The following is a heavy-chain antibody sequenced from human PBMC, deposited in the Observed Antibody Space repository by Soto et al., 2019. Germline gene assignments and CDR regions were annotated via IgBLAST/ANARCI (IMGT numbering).Heavy chain of an antibody. CDR2: IHHSGSI. J-gene: IGHJ6*02. Sequence: SETLSLTCTVSGDYISSDCYHWTWIRQSPGKGLEWIGYIHHSGSILYNPSLKSRVTISVDTSKNQFSLHLTSVTAADTAVYFCAREDDGGDSLDVWGQGTTVTVSS. CDR1: GDYISSDCYH. CDR3: AREDDGGDSLDV. V-gene: IGHV4-30-4*08. D-gene: IGHD2-21*02.